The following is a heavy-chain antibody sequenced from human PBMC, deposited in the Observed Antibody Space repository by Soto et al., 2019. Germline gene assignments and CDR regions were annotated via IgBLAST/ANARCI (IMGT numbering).Heavy chain of an antibody. D-gene: IGHD3-9*01. CDR3: ARGSGTYDILTGYFPYFDY. J-gene: IGHJ4*02. CDR1: GGSISTYY. V-gene: IGHV4-59*06. CDR2: IYYSGST. Sequence: PSETLSLTCTVSGGSISTYYWNWIRQPPGKGLEWIGYIYYSGSTYYNPSLKSRVTISVDTSKNQFSLKLSSVTAADTAVYYCARGSGTYDILTGYFPYFDYWGQGTLVTVSS.